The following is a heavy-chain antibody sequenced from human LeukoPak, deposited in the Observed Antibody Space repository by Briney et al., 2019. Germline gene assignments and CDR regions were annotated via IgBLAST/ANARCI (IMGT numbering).Heavy chain of an antibody. Sequence: PGGSLRLSCAASGFTFSGSAMHWVRQASGKGLEWVGRIRSKANSYAAAYAASVKGRFTISRDNAKNSLHLQMNSLRAEDTAVYYCTRGSEWELLSCDCWGQGTLVTVSS. D-gene: IGHD1-26*01. V-gene: IGHV3-73*01. CDR3: TRGSEWELLSCDC. J-gene: IGHJ4*02. CDR2: IRSKANSYAA. CDR1: GFTFSGSA.